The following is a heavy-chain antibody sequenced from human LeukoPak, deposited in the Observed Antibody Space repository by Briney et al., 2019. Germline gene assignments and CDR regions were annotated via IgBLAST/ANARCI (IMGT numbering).Heavy chain of an antibody. CDR3: ARGPPRGKYYYMDV. V-gene: IGHV3-13*01. Sequence: GGSLTLSFTNTEDPCSSFESRWGCQPTQQSLEWVSTIGTASDTYYPGSVEGRFTLSRDNAKNSLYLQMNSLTAGDTAVYYCARGPPRGKYYYMDVWGKGTTVTVSS. J-gene: IGHJ6*03. CDR2: IGTASDT. CDR1: EDPCSSFE. D-gene: IGHD1-1*01.